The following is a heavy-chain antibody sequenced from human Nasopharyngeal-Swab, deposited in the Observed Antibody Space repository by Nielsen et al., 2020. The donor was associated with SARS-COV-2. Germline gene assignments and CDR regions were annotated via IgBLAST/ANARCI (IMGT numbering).Heavy chain of an antibody. CDR1: GDSVNSGSYY. CDR3: ARGIVGVVGYDYHYGMDV. J-gene: IGHJ6*02. CDR2: IYTIGST. V-gene: IGHV4-61*02. Sequence: SETLSLTCTVSGDSVNSGSYYWSWIRQPAGEGLEWIGLIYTIGSTSYNPSLKSRVTISIDTSKNRFSLKLTSVTAADTAVYYCARGIVGVVGYDYHYGMDVWGQGTTVTVSS. D-gene: IGHD1-26*01.